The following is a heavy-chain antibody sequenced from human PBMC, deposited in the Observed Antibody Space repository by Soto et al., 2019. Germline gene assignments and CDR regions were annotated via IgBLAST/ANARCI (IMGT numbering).Heavy chain of an antibody. D-gene: IGHD4-4*01. J-gene: IGHJ4*02. CDR2: IYYSGST. V-gene: IGHV4-31*03. CDR1: GGSISSGGYY. CDR3: ARVVGLQSPYFDY. Sequence: SETLSLTCTVSGGSISSGGYYWSWIRQHPGKGLEWIGYIYYSGSTYYNPSLKSRVTISVDTSKNQFSLKLSSVTAADTAVYYGARVVGLQSPYFDYWGQGTLVTVSS.